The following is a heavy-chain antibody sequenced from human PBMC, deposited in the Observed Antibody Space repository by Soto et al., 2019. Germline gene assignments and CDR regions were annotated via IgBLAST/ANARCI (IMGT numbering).Heavy chain of an antibody. D-gene: IGHD3-10*01. V-gene: IGHV3-23*01. J-gene: IGHJ4*02. CDR3: AKPEEVVRGFDF. CDR1: GFTFSGYA. Sequence: GGSLRLSCAASGFTFSGYAMSWVRQAPGKGLEWVSAISGSGGSTYYADSVKGRFTISRDNSRNTLFLQMNSLRVDDTAIYHCAKPEEVVRGFDFWGLGTLVTVSS. CDR2: ISGSGGST.